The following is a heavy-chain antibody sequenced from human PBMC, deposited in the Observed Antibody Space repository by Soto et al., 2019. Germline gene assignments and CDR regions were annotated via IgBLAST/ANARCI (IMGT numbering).Heavy chain of an antibody. CDR3: TTDFTLPILRFLEWSSGDYYGMDV. Sequence: KPGGSLRLSCAASGFTFSNAWMSWVRQAPGKGLEWVGRIKSKTDGGTTDYAAPVKGRFTISRDDSKNTLYLQMNSLKTEDTAVYYCTTDFTLPILRFLEWSSGDYYGMDVWGQGTTVTVSS. V-gene: IGHV3-15*01. D-gene: IGHD3-3*01. CDR1: GFTFSNAW. J-gene: IGHJ6*02. CDR2: IKSKTDGGTT.